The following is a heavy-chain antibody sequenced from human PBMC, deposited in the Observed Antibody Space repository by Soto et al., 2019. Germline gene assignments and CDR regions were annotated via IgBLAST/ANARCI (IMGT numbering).Heavy chain of an antibody. CDR3: ARVIRAAGTVYFDY. CDR1: GGTFSSYT. Sequence: GASVKVSCKASGGTFSSYTISWVRQAPGQGLEWMGRIIPILGIANYAQKFQGRVTITADKSTSTAYMELSSLRSEDTAVYYCARVIRAAGTVYFDYWGQGPLVTVSS. D-gene: IGHD6-13*01. V-gene: IGHV1-69*02. CDR2: IIPILGIA. J-gene: IGHJ4*02.